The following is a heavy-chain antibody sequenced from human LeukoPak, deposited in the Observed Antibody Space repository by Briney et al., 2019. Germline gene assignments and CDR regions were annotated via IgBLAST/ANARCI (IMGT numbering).Heavy chain of an antibody. CDR3: AREPPESYYFDY. V-gene: IGHV1-46*01. D-gene: IGHD2/OR15-2a*01. J-gene: IGHJ4*02. Sequence: ASVKVSCKASGYIFTNHYMHWVRQAPGQGLEWMGIIRPGSGDTGYTQKFQGRVTMTRDMSTSTVYMELSSLTSDDTAVYFCAREPPESYYFDYWGPGTLVTVSS. CDR1: GYIFTNHY. CDR2: IRPGSGDT.